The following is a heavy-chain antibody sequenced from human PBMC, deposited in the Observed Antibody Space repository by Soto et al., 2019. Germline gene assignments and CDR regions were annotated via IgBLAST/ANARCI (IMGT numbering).Heavy chain of an antibody. J-gene: IGHJ4*02. CDR3: TSRRDWTAVDPLDY. CDR2: IRNKTNNYAT. CDR1: GFTFSDSA. D-gene: IGHD5-18*01. Sequence: GGSLRLSCAASGFTFSDSAMHWVRQASGKGLEWVGRIRNKTNNYATAYIASVKGRFTISRDDSKNTAYLQMNSLKIDDTAVYFCTSRRDWTAVDPLDYWGLGTLVTVSS. V-gene: IGHV3-73*01.